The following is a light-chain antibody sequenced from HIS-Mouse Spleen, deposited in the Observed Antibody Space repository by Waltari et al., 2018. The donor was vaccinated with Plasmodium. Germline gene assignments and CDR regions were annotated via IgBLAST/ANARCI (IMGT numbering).Light chain of an antibody. Sequence: DIQRTQSPSSLSASVGDRVTITCRASQSISSYLNWYQQKPGKDPKLLIYAASSLQSGVPSRFSGSGSGTDFTLSISSLQPEDFATYYCQQSYSTWTFGQGTKVEIK. CDR3: QQSYSTWT. J-gene: IGKJ1*01. CDR1: QSISSY. CDR2: AAS. V-gene: IGKV1-39*01.